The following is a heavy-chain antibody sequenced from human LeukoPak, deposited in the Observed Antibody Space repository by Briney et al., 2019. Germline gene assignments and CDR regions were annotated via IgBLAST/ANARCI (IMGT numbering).Heavy chain of an antibody. CDR3: ASFKQWRTYYFDY. CDR1: GLSFSGYY. D-gene: IGHD6-19*01. Sequence: PSETLSLTCAVYGLSFSGYYWSWIRQPPRKGLEWIGEINHSGSTNYNPSLKSRVTISVDTSKNQFSLKLSSVTAADTAVYYCASFKQWRTYYFDYWGQGTLVTVSS. J-gene: IGHJ4*02. V-gene: IGHV4-34*01. CDR2: INHSGST.